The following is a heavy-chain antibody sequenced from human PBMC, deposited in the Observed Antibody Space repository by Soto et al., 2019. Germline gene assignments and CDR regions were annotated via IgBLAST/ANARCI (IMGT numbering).Heavy chain of an antibody. CDR3: AKDLRSRYDFWSGLGAPGYYYGMDV. D-gene: IGHD3-3*01. CDR2: ISYDGSNK. Sequence: GGSLRLSCAASGFTFSSYGMHWVRQAPGKGLEWVAVISYDGSNKYYADSVKGRFTISRDNSKNTLYLQMNSLRAEDTAVYYCAKDLRSRYDFWSGLGAPGYYYGMDVWGQGTTVTVSS. CDR1: GFTFSSYG. V-gene: IGHV3-30*18. J-gene: IGHJ6*02.